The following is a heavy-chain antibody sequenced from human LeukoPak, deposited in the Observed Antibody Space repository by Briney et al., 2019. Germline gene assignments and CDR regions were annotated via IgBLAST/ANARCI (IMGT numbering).Heavy chain of an antibody. CDR2: ISWNSGSI. D-gene: IGHD6-19*01. CDR1: GFTFDDYA. Sequence: GRSLRLSCAASGFTFDDYAMHWVRQAPGKGLEWVSGISWNSGSIGYADSVKGRFTISRDNAKNSLYLQMNSLRAEDTALYYCAKDMRRIAVAGTPSIFQHWGQGTLVTVSS. CDR3: AKDMRRIAVAGTPSIFQH. J-gene: IGHJ1*01. V-gene: IGHV3-9*01.